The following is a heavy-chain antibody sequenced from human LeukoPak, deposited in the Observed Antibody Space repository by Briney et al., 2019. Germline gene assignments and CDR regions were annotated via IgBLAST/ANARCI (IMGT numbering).Heavy chain of an antibody. V-gene: IGHV4-61*05. CDR3: ARGPGGSTRGLDY. J-gene: IGHJ4*02. CDR2: IYYSGST. D-gene: IGHD2-2*01. Sequence: SETLSLTCTVSGGSISSSSYYWGWIRQPPGKGLEWIGYIYYSGSTNYNPSLKSRVTISVDTSKNQFSLKLSSVTAADTAVYYCARGPGGSTRGLDYWGQGTLVTVSS. CDR1: GGSISSSSYY.